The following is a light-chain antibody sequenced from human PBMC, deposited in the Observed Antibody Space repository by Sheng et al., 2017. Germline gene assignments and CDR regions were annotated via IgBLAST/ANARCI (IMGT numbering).Light chain of an antibody. CDR2: KAS. V-gene: IGKV1-5*03. CDR3: QQANNFPLT. CDR1: QSISSS. Sequence: DTQMTQSPSTLSASVGDRVTITCRASQSISSSLAWYQEKPGRAPKLLIYKASTLESGVPSRFSGSGSGTEFILTISSLQPEDSATYYCQQANNFPLTFGGGTKVEIK. J-gene: IGKJ4*01.